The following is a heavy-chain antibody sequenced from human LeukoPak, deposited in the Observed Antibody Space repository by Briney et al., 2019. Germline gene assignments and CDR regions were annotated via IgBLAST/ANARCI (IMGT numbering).Heavy chain of an antibody. CDR2: IYPGDSET. D-gene: IGHD3-22*01. CDR3: ARRLGWDYDSSGYGFDY. CDR1: GNTFTNYW. Sequence: GESLKISCKGSGNTFTNYWIGWVRQLPGKGLEWMGIIYPGDSETRYSPSFQGQVTMSADKSISTAYLQWSSLKASDTAMYYCARRLGWDYDSSGYGFDYWGQGTLVTVSS. V-gene: IGHV5-51*01. J-gene: IGHJ4*02.